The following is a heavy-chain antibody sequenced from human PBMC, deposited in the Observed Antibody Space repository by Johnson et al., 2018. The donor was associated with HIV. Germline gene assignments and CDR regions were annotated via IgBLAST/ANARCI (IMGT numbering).Heavy chain of an antibody. CDR1: GFTFSSYA. D-gene: IGHD5-24*01. V-gene: IGHV3-30*04. CDR3: AKGGVGRDGNRDAFDI. CDR2: VSYDGNKK. Sequence: QVQLVESGGGVVQPGRSLRLSCAASGFTFSSYAMHWVRQAPGKGLEWVAVVSYDGNKKYYADSVKGRFTISRDNSKNTLYLQMNSLRAEETAVYYCAKGGVGRDGNRDAFDIWGQGTMVTVSS. J-gene: IGHJ3*02.